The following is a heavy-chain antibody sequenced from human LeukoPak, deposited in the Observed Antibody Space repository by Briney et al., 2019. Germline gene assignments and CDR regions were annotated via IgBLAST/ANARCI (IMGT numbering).Heavy chain of an antibody. CDR2: IRYDGSNK. CDR3: AKDMKGSAWPGYFDY. J-gene: IGHJ4*02. V-gene: IGHV3-30*02. Sequence: GGSLRLSCAASGFIFSTYGMHWVRQAPGKGLEWVAFIRYDGSNKYYADSVKGRFTISRDNSRNTLYLQMNRLRADDTAVYYCAKDMKGSAWPGYFDYWSQGTLVTVSS. D-gene: IGHD6-19*01. CDR1: GFIFSTYG.